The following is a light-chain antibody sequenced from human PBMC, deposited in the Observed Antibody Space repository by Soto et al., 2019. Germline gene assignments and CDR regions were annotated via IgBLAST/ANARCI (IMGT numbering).Light chain of an antibody. J-gene: IGKJ4*01. CDR3: LQDYNYPLT. Sequence: AIQMTQSPSSLSASVGDRVTITCRASQGIRHYLGWYQQKPGKAPKILIYAASSLQSGVPSRFSGSGYGTEFTLTISSLQPEDFSTYYCLQDYNYPLTFGGGTKVESK. CDR1: QGIRHY. V-gene: IGKV1-6*01. CDR2: AAS.